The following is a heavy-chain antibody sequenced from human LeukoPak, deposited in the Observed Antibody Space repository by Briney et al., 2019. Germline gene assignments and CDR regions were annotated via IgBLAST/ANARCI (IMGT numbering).Heavy chain of an antibody. CDR2: IWFDGSNQ. CDR1: GFTFSSYG. CDR3: AKDDKRDGNRYFDY. J-gene: IGHJ4*02. Sequence: GGSLRLSCAASGFTFSSYGIHWVRQAPGKGLEWVTFIWFDGSNQYYADSVKGRFTISRDNSKNTLYPQMNSLRAEDSAVYYCAKDDKRDGNRYFDYWGQGTPVTVSS. V-gene: IGHV3-30*02. D-gene: IGHD1-1*01.